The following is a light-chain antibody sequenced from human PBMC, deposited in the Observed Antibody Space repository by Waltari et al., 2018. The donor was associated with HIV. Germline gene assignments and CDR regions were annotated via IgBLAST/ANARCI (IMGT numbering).Light chain of an antibody. J-gene: IGKJ5*01. Sequence: EIVMTQSPVALSVSPGDRVTLSCRASESVGSFFAWYQQRPGQGPSLLMYGVSTRASGVSARFSGSGSGTEVNLTITSLQSDDSAIYFCQQFYYWPRTFGQG. CDR1: ESVGSF. V-gene: IGKV3-15*01. CDR2: GVS. CDR3: QQFYYWPRT.